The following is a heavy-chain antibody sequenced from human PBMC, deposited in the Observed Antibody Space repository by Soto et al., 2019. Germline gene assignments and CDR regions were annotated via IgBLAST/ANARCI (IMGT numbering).Heavy chain of an antibody. J-gene: IGHJ4*02. CDR3: ARGGGDGHDNLNFDF. CDR1: GVYSRSYY. D-gene: IGHD2-21*02. V-gene: IGHV4-59*01. Sequence: TMSHPNTVFGVYSRSYYWSWIRQTPGKGLEWIGYIYYSGSTNYNPSLKSRVTISVDTSKNQFSLKLSSVTAADTAVYYCARGGGDGHDNLNFDFWGKGTLVTVSS. CDR2: IYYSGST.